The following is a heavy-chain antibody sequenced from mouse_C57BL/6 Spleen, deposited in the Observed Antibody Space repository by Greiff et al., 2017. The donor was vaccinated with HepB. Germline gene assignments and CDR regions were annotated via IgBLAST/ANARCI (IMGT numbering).Heavy chain of an antibody. J-gene: IGHJ3*01. CDR2: INPNNGGT. CDR3: ARGTAPFAY. CDR1: GYTFTDYN. D-gene: IGHD3-3*01. V-gene: IGHV1-22*01. Sequence: EVKLVESGPELVKPGASVKMSCKASGYTFTDYNMHWVKQSHGKSLEWIGYINPNNGGTSYNQKFKGKATLTVNKSSSTAYMELRSLTSEDSAVYYCARGTAPFAYWGQGTLVTVSA.